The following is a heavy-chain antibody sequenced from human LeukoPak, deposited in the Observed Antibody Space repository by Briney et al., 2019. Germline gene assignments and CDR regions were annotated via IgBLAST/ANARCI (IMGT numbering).Heavy chain of an antibody. Sequence: PSETLSLTCRVSGGSISSGSYYWSWIRQPAGKGLEWIGRIYTSGSTNYNPSLKSRVTISLDTSKNQFSLKLSSVTAADTAVYYCARTPWGSYRHYYFDYWGQGTLVTVSS. D-gene: IGHD3-16*02. CDR3: ARTPWGSYRHYYFDY. V-gene: IGHV4-61*02. J-gene: IGHJ4*02. CDR1: GGSISSGSYY. CDR2: IYTSGST.